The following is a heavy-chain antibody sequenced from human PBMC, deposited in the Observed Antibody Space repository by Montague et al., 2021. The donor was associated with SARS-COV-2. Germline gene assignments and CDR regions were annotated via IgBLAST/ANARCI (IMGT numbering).Heavy chain of an antibody. D-gene: IGHD3-10*01. CDR1: GGSLSGHY. Sequence: SETLSLTCAVYGGSLSGHYWNWIRQHPGKGMEWIGEINHSGSTNNNPSLKSRVTMSVDTSKNQFSLKLSSVTAADTAVYYCARGARQGYGFRLGSFDYWGQGTLVTVSS. J-gene: IGHJ4*02. CDR2: INHSGST. V-gene: IGHV4-34*01. CDR3: ARGARQGYGFRLGSFDY.